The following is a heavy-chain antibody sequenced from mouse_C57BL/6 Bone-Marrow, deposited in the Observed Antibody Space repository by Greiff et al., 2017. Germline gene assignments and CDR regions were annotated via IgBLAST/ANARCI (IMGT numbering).Heavy chain of an antibody. CDR2: IDPSDSYT. CDR3: ARDGNVVYYAMDY. J-gene: IGHJ4*01. V-gene: IGHV1-69*01. Sequence: VQLQQPGAELVMPGASVKLSCKASGYTFTSSWMHWVKQRPGQGLEWIGEIDPSDSYTNYNQKFKGKSTLTVDKSSSTAYMQRSSLTSEDSAVYYCARDGNVVYYAMDYWGQGTSVTVSS. D-gene: IGHD1-1*01. CDR1: GYTFTSSW.